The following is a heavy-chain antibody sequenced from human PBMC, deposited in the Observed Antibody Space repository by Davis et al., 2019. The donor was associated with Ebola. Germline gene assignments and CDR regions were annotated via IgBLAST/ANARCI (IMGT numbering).Heavy chain of an antibody. J-gene: IGHJ3*02. CDR2: IYWDDDK. Sequence: SGPTLVKPTQTLSLTCTFSGFSLTSSPVGVGWIRQPPGKTLEYLALIYWDDDKRYRPSLKNRLSITKDTSKNEVVLTMTNMDPVDTATYYCAHRRDLRGNWDEGAFDMWGQGTMVTVSS. V-gene: IGHV2-5*02. CDR3: AHRRDLRGNWDEGAFDM. CDR1: GFSLTSSPVG. D-gene: IGHD1-1*01.